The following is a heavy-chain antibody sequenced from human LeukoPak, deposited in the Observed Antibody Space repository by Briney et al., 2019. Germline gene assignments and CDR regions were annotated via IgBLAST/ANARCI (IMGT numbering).Heavy chain of an antibody. J-gene: IGHJ3*01. CDR3: AREDDSWGTNNLDL. V-gene: IGHV3-48*02. CDR1: AFTFSDYS. D-gene: IGHD1-1*01. CDR2: IDTSSSTM. Sequence: PGGSLRLSCAASAFTFSDYSMNWVRQAPGKGLEWISYIDTSSSTMYYADSVMGRFTISRDNAKESLYLQMNSLRDEDTAVYYCAREDDSWGTNNLDLWGQGTMVTVSS.